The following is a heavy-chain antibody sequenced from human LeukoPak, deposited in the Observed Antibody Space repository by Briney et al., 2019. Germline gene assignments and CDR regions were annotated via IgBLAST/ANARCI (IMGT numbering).Heavy chain of an antibody. J-gene: IGHJ3*02. Sequence: SETLSLTCAVYGGSFSGYYWSWIRQPPGKGLEWIGYIYYSGSTNYNPSLKSRVTISVDTSKNQFSLKLSSVTAADTAVYYCASSFYYYDSSEGAFDIWGQGTMVTVSS. CDR3: ASSFYYYDSSEGAFDI. CDR2: IYYSGST. D-gene: IGHD3-22*01. CDR1: GGSFSGYY. V-gene: IGHV4-59*01.